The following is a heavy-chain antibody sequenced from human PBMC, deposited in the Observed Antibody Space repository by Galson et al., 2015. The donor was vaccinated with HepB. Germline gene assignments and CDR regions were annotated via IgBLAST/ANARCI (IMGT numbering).Heavy chain of an antibody. CDR2: IWYDGSNK. V-gene: IGHV3-33*01. D-gene: IGHD3-22*01. CDR3: ARAGGTMIVVTGWFDP. Sequence: SLRLSCAASGFTFSSYGMHWVRQAPGKGLEWVAVIWYDGSNKYYADSVKGRFTISRDNSKNTLYLQMNSLRAEDTAVYYCARAGGTMIVVTGWFDPWGQGTLDTVSS. J-gene: IGHJ5*02. CDR1: GFTFSSYG.